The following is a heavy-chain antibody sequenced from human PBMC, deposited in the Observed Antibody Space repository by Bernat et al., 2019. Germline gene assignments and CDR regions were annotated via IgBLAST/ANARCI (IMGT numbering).Heavy chain of an antibody. Sequence: QVQLVESGGGVVQPGRSLRLSCAASGFTFSSYGMHWVRQAPGKGLEWVAVISYDGSNKYYADPVKGRFTISRDNSKNTLYLQMNSLRPEDTAVYYCAKDMGRSSGWWGRAFDIWGQGTMVTVSS. D-gene: IGHD6-19*01. J-gene: IGHJ3*02. CDR1: GFTFSSYG. CDR2: ISYDGSNK. CDR3: AKDMGRSSGWWGRAFDI. V-gene: IGHV3-30*18.